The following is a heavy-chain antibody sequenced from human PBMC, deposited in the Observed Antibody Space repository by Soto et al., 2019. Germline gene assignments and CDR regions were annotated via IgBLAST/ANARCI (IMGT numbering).Heavy chain of an antibody. Sequence: PSETLSLTCAVYGGSFTGYYWSWIRQPPGKGLEWIGEINHSGSTNYNPSLKSRVTISVDTSKNQFSLKLSSVTAADTAVYYCARGRIAARLRWFDPWGQGTLVTVS. D-gene: IGHD6-6*01. CDR3: ARGRIAARLRWFDP. J-gene: IGHJ5*02. CDR2: INHSGST. CDR1: GGSFTGYY. V-gene: IGHV4-34*01.